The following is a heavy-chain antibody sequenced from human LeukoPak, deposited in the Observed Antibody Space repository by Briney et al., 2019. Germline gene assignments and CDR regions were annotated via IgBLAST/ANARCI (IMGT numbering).Heavy chain of an antibody. J-gene: IGHJ3*02. D-gene: IGHD3-22*01. CDR1: GFTFSSYA. V-gene: IGHV3-23*01. CDR3: AKALGITMIVVVSAFDI. CDR2: ISGSGGST. Sequence: GGSLRLSCAASGFTFSSYAMSWVRQAPGKGLEWVSAISGSGGSTYSADSVKGRFTISRDNSKNTLYLQMNSLRAEDTAVYYCAKALGITMIVVVSAFDIWGQGTMVTVSS.